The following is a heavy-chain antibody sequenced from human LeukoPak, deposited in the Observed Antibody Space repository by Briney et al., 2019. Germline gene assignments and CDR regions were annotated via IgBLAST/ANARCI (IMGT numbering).Heavy chain of an antibody. CDR1: GGSFSGYY. CDR2: INHSGST. J-gene: IGHJ4*02. Sequence: SETLSLTCAVYGGSFSGYYWSWIRQPPGKGLEWIGEINHSGSTNYNPSLKSRVTISVDTSKNQFSLKLSSVTAADTAVYYCPSRYSSGWYEYWGQGTLVTVSS. D-gene: IGHD6-19*01. V-gene: IGHV4-34*01. CDR3: PSRYSSGWYEY.